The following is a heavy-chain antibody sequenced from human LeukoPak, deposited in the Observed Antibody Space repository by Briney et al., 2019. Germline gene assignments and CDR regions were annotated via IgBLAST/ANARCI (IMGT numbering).Heavy chain of an antibody. CDR1: GFTFDDYA. V-gene: IGHV3-9*01. J-gene: IGHJ4*02. Sequence: PGGSLRLSCAASGFTFDDYAMHWVRHAPGKGLEWVSGISWNSGSIGYADSVKGRFTISRDNAKNSLYLQMNSLRAEDTALYYCAKDIDSLVVTALGFDYWGQGTLVTVSS. CDR3: AKDIDSLVVTALGFDY. D-gene: IGHD2-21*02. CDR2: ISWNSGSI.